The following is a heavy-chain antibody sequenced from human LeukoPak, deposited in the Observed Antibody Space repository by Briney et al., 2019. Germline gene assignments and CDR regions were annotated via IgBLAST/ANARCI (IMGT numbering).Heavy chain of an antibody. V-gene: IGHV3-23*01. J-gene: IGHJ3*02. CDR3: ATGLGGGADIVVVPAAIGAFDI. D-gene: IGHD2-2*02. CDR1: GFTFSSYA. Sequence: GGSLRLSCAASGFTFSSYAMSWVRQAPGKGLEWVSAISGSGGSTYYADSVKGRFTISRDNSKNTLYLQMNSLRAEDTAVYYCATGLGGGADIVVVPAAIGAFDIWGQGTMVTVSS. CDR2: ISGSGGST.